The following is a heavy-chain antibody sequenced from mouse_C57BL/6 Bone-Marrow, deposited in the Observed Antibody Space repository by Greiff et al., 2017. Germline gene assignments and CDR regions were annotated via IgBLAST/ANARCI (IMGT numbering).Heavy chain of an antibody. CDR2: IDPSDSYT. J-gene: IGHJ4*01. Sequence: QVQLQQPGAELVMPGASVKLSCKASGYTFTSYWMHWVKQRPGQGLEWIGEIDPSDSYTNYNQKFKGKSTLTVDKSSSTAYMQLSSLTSEDSAVYYCARRKSAMDYWGQGTSVTVSS. CDR3: ARRKSAMDY. CDR1: GYTFTSYW. V-gene: IGHV1-69*01.